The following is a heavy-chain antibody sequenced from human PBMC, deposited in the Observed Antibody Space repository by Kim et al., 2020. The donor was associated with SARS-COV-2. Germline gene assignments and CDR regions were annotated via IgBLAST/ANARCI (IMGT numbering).Heavy chain of an antibody. J-gene: IGHJ4*02. CDR3: AGGERRGNLGNYRTGKFDY. D-gene: IGHD3-10*01. CDR1: GDSINPYY. Sequence: SETLSLTYTVSGDSINPYYWSWIRQPPGKGLEWIGYVHYKGSTNYNPSLESRVTISMDTSKNEFSLKLNSVTAADTAIYYCAGGERRGNLGNYRTGKFDYWGQGSLVTVSS. V-gene: IGHV4-59*13. CDR2: VHYKGST.